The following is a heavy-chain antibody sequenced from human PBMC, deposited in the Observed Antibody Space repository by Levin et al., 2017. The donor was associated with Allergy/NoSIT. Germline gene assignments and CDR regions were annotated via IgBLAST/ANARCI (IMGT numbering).Heavy chain of an antibody. CDR3: AKDHSGWYVTFDS. J-gene: IGHJ4*02. CDR2: ISGGGDTT. CDR1: GFTFSTYA. Sequence: GGSLRLSCAASGFTFSTYAMTWVRQAPGKGLEWVSTISGGGDTTYYADSVKGRFTISRDNSRNTLYLQMESLRAEDTAIYYCAKDHSGWYVTFDSWGQGALVTVSS. V-gene: IGHV3-23*01. D-gene: IGHD6-19*01.